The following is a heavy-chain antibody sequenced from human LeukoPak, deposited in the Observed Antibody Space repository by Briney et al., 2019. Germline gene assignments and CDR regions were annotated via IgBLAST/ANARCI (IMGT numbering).Heavy chain of an antibody. Sequence: PGGSLRLSCAASGFTFTSYGMHWVRQAPGKGLEWVAVISYDGTYKYYAGSVKGRFTISRDDSKNTLYLQTNSLRAEDTAVYYCAKDRDSSWYSGCFDYWGQGTLVTVSS. D-gene: IGHD6-13*01. CDR1: GFTFTSYG. CDR3: AKDRDSSWYSGCFDY. V-gene: IGHV3-30*18. J-gene: IGHJ4*02. CDR2: ISYDGTYK.